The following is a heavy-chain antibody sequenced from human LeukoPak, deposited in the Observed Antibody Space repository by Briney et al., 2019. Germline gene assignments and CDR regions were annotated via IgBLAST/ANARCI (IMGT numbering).Heavy chain of an antibody. V-gene: IGHV4-39*01. CDR2: IYYSGSS. CDR3: ARHRSGWLQSSFDY. CDR1: GGSISSSSSY. D-gene: IGHD5-24*01. J-gene: IGHJ4*02. Sequence: SETLSLTCSVSGGSISSSSSYWGWIRQPPGKGLEWIGSIYYSGSSFDNPALKSRVTITVDTSKNQFSLKLSSVTAADTAVYYCARHRSGWLQSSFDYWGQGTLVTVSS.